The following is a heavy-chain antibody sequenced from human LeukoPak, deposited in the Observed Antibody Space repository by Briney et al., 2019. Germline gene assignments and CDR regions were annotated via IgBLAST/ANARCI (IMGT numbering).Heavy chain of an antibody. D-gene: IGHD3-10*01. V-gene: IGHV4-34*01. CDR2: INHSGST. J-gene: IGHJ4*02. Sequence: SETLSLTCAVYGGSFSGYYWSWIRQPPGKGLEWIGEINHSGSTNYNPSLKSRVTISVATSKNQFSLKLSSVTAADTAVYHCAKDWGNYFASGSSYLDYWGQGTLVTVSS. CDR1: GGSFSGYY. CDR3: AKDWGNYFASGSSYLDY.